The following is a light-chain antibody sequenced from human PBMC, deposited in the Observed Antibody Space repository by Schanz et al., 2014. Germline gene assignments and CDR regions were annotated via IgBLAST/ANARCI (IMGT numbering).Light chain of an antibody. J-gene: IGKJ2*01. CDR3: QHARTSFMYT. CDR1: QSVISTY. CDR2: DAS. V-gene: IGKV3-20*01. Sequence: EIVLTQSPGTLSLSPGERATLSCRASQSVISTYLAWYQQKPGQAPRLLIYDASSRSTGIPDRFSGSGSGTDFTLTISRLEPEDFAVYYCQHARTSFMYTFGQGTRVE.